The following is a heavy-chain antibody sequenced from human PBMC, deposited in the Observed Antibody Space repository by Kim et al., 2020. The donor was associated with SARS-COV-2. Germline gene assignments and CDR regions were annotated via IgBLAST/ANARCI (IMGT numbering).Heavy chain of an antibody. V-gene: IGHV4-59*13. CDR2: IYYSGST. Sequence: SETLSLTCTVSGGSISSYYWSWIRQPPGKGLEWIGYIYYSGSTNYNPSLKSRVTISVDTSKNQFSLKLSSVTAADTAVYYCARVGQRMPYYFDYWGQGTLVNVSS. CDR1: GGSISSYY. D-gene: IGHD2-15*01. CDR3: ARVGQRMPYYFDY. J-gene: IGHJ4*02.